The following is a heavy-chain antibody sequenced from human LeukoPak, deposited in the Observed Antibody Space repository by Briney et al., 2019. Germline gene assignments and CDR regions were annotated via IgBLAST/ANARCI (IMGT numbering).Heavy chain of an antibody. J-gene: IGHJ2*01. V-gene: IGHV3-30*04. CDR1: GSTFSSYA. D-gene: IGHD2-21*02. CDR2: ISYDGSNK. CDR3: ATSRAYCGGDCYSDWYFDL. Sequence: PGGSLRLSCAASGSTFSSYAMHWVRQAPGKGLEWVAVISYDGSNKYYADSVKGRFIISRDNAKNSLYLQMNSLRAEDTAVYYCATSRAYCGGDCYSDWYFDLWGRGTLVTVSS.